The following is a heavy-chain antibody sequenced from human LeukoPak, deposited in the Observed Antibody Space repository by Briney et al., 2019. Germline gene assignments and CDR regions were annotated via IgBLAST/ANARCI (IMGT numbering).Heavy chain of an antibody. CDR1: GFTFGDYA. CDR3: TREPIAVAGTPWFDP. D-gene: IGHD6-19*01. Sequence: GGSLRLSCTASGFTFGDYAMSWVRQAPGKGLEWVGFIRSKAYGGTTEYAASVKGRFTISRDDSKSIAYLQMNSLKTEDTAVYYCTREPIAVAGTPWFDPWGQGTLVTVSS. J-gene: IGHJ5*02. CDR2: IRSKAYGGTT. V-gene: IGHV3-49*04.